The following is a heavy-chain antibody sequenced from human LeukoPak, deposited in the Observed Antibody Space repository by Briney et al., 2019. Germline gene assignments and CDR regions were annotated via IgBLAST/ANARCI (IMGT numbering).Heavy chain of an antibody. J-gene: IGHJ3*02. D-gene: IGHD2-2*01. Sequence: ASVKVSCKASGGTFSSYAISWVRQAPGQGLEWMGGIIPIFGTANYAQTFQGRVTITADESTSTAYMELSSLRSEDTAVYYCARDGHCSSTSCDAFDIWGQGTMVTVSS. V-gene: IGHV1-69*01. CDR2: IIPIFGTA. CDR1: GGTFSSYA. CDR3: ARDGHCSSTSCDAFDI.